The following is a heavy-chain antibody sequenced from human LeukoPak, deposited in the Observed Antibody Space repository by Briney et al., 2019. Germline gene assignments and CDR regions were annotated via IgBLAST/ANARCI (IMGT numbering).Heavy chain of an antibody. J-gene: IGHJ4*02. CDR2: IYYSGST. CDR1: GGSISSGDYY. V-gene: IGHV4-30-4*01. Sequence: SETLSLTCTVSGGSISSGDYYWSWIRQPPGKGLEWIGYIYYSGSTYYNPSLKSRVTISVDTSKNQFSLTLSSVTAADTAVYYCARGYYYDSSGYFFDYWGQGTLVTVSS. D-gene: IGHD3-22*01. CDR3: ARGYYYDSSGYFFDY.